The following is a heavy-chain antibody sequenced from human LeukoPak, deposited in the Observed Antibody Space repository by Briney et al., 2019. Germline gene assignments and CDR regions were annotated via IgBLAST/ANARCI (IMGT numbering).Heavy chain of an antibody. Sequence: SETLSLTCAVYGGSFSGYYWSWIRQPPGKGLEWIGEINHSGSTNYNPSLKSRVTISVDTSKNQFSLKLSSVTAADTAVYYCARRPPYYYMDVRGKGTTVTVSS. V-gene: IGHV4-34*01. J-gene: IGHJ6*03. CDR3: ARRPPYYYMDV. CDR1: GGSFSGYY. CDR2: INHSGST.